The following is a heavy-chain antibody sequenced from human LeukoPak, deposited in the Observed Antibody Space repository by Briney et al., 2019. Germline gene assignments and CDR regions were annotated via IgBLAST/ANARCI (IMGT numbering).Heavy chain of an antibody. J-gene: IGHJ3*02. CDR2: IYYSGST. Sequence: SETLSLTCTVSGDSISSSSYYWGCIRQPPGKGLEWIASIYYSGSTYYNPSLKSRVTISLDTSKNQFSLKLSSVTAADTAVYYCARRSGSYARAFDIWGQGTMVTVSS. V-gene: IGHV4-39*07. CDR3: ARRSGSYARAFDI. CDR1: GDSISSSSYY. D-gene: IGHD1-26*01.